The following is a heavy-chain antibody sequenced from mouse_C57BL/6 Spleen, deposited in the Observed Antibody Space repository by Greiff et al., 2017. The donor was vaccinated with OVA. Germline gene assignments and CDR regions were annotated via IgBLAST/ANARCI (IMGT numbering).Heavy chain of an antibody. CDR3: ARDGSSLYWYFDV. J-gene: IGHJ1*03. CDR1: GYTFTSYW. V-gene: IGHV1-69*01. D-gene: IGHD1-1*01. Sequence: QVQLQQPGAELVMPGASVKLSCKASGYTFTSYWMHWVKQRPGQGLEWIGEIDPSDSYTNYNQKFKGKSTLPVDKSSSTAYMPISSLSSEDSAVFYGARDGSSLYWYFDVWGTGTTGTVAA. CDR2: IDPSDSYT.